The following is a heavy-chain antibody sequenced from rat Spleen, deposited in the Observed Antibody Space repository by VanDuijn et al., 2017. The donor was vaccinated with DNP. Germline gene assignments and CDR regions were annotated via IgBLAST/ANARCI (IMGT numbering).Heavy chain of an antibody. D-gene: IGHD1-12*02. CDR2: ITTSGGNT. J-gene: IGHJ4*01. CDR1: GFTFSTFW. Sequence: EVQLVESGGDLVQPGRSLNLSCVASGFTFSTFWMTWIRQVPGKGLEWVASITTSGGNTYYPDSVKGRFTISRDDAKNTLSLQMNSLRSEDTATYYCARVGDYHDGGDGDVLDVWGQGTSVTVSS. CDR3: ARVGDYHDGGDGDVLDV. V-gene: IGHV5-31*01.